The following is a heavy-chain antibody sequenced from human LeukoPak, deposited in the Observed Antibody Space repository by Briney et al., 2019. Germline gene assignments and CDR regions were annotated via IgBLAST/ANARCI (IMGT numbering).Heavy chain of an antibody. CDR1: GFTSSDYT. V-gene: IGHV3-23*01. CDR3: ARDRYCVSTNCPYDY. CDR2: ISVSDDST. J-gene: IGHJ4*02. D-gene: IGHD2-2*01. Sequence: PGGSLRLSCAASGFTSSDYTMNWVRQSPGKGLEWVSGISVSDDSTYYADFVKGRFTISRDTSKNMLYLQMNSLRAADTAVYYCARDRYCVSTNCPYDYWGQGTPVTVSS.